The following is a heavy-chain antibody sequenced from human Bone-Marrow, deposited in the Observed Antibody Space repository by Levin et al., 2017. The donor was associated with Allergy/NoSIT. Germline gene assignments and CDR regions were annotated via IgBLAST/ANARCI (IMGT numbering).Heavy chain of an antibody. V-gene: IGHV5-51*01. CDR3: ARHPSTTGTFDDAFDS. J-gene: IGHJ3*02. CDR1: GYSFTSYW. CDR2: IYPGDSDT. Sequence: GGSLRLSCKGSGYSFTSYWIGWVRQMPGKGLEWMGIIYPGDSDTRYSPSFQGQVTISADKSISTAYLQWSSLKASDTAMYYCARHPSTTGTFDDAFDSWGQGTMVTVSS. D-gene: IGHD1-1*01.